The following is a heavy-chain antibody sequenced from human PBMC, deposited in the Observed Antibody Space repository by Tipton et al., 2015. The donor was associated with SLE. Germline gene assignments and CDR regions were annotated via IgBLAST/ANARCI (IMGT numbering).Heavy chain of an antibody. CDR3: ARGDSLYDFWSGYYFNWFDP. D-gene: IGHD3-3*01. V-gene: IGHV4-34*01. CDR1: GGSFSSYY. J-gene: IGHJ5*02. Sequence: TLSLTCAVYGGSFSSYYWSWIRQPPGKGLEWIGEINHSGSTNYNPSLKSRVTISVDTSKNRFSLKLSSVTAADTAVYYCARGDSLYDFWSGYYFNWFDPWGQGTLVTVSS. CDR2: INHSGST.